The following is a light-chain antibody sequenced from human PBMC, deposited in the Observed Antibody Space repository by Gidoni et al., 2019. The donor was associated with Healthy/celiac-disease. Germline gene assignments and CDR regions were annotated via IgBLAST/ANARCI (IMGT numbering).Light chain of an antibody. CDR2: DAS. Sequence: DIQMTQSPSSLSASVGDRVTITCQASQDISNYLNWYQQKPGKAPKLLIYDASNLETGVPSRFSGSGSETDFTITISSLQPEDIATYYCQRYDNLPYTFGQGTKLEIK. V-gene: IGKV1-33*01. J-gene: IGKJ2*01. CDR3: QRYDNLPYT. CDR1: QDISNY.